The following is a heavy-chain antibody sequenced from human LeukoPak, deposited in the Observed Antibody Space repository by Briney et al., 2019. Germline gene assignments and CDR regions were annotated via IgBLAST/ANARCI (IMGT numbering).Heavy chain of an antibody. Sequence: ASVKVSSKASGGTFSTYAISGVRQAPGQGLEWMGGILPLFGAPNYSQKFQDRFTVTADGGTTTAYMELSSLTYDDTAVYYCARDADPSGSYSGFFDSWGQGTLVTVSS. J-gene: IGHJ4*02. V-gene: IGHV1-69*01. CDR1: GGTFSTYA. CDR3: ARDADPSGSYSGFFDS. D-gene: IGHD1-26*01. CDR2: ILPLFGAP.